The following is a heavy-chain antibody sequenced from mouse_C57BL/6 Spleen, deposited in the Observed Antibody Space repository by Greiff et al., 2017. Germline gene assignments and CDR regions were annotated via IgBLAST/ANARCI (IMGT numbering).Heavy chain of an antibody. CDR1: GSAFTYYL. Sequence: QVQLQQSGAELVRPGTSVKVSCKASGSAFTYYLIEWVKQRPGPGLQWIGVLNPGSGGTNYNEKFQGKATLTADKSSSTAYMQRSSLTSEDSAVYFFARRALLAYYFDYWGQGTTLTVAS. J-gene: IGHJ2*01. CDR2: LNPGSGGT. V-gene: IGHV1-54*01. CDR3: ARRALLAYYFDY. D-gene: IGHD3-1*01.